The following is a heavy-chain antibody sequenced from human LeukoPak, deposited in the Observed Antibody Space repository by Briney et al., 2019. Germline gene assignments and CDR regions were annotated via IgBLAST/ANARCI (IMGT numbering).Heavy chain of an antibody. V-gene: IGHV4-4*07. CDR2: IYTSGST. Sequence: PSETLSLTCTVSGRSISSFYWSWIRLPAGEGLEWIGRIYTSGSTNYNPSLKSRVTMSVDTSKNQFSLRLSSVTAADTAVYYCARGAETYYYGSGSAYYFDYWGRGTLVTVSS. CDR1: GRSISSFY. D-gene: IGHD3-10*01. CDR3: ARGAETYYYGSGSAYYFDY. J-gene: IGHJ4*02.